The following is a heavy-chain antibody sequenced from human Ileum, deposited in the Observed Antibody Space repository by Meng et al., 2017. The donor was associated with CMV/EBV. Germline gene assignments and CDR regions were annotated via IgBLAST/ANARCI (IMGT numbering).Heavy chain of an antibody. Sequence: SETLSLTCTVSNDYISGYYWTWIRQPPGKGLEWIGCIYHSGSTNYNPSLKSRVTMSIDTSKKQFSLKLTSVTAADTAVYYCARIRGSSVLDYWGQGTLVTVSS. D-gene: IGHD6-6*01. CDR1: NDYISGYY. CDR2: IYHSGST. V-gene: IGHV4-59*01. J-gene: IGHJ4*02. CDR3: ARIRGSSVLDY.